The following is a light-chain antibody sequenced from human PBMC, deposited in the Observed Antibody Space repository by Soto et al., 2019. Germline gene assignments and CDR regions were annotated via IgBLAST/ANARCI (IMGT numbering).Light chain of an antibody. CDR2: DVS. V-gene: IGKV1-5*01. Sequence: DIQMTQSPSTLSASVGDSVTITCRASQSVAASLAWYQQKPGEAPKHLIYDVSNLETGVPSRFSGSGSGKEFSLTSRILQQDDFVSYYCQQSDYARTFGQGTKVEIK. J-gene: IGKJ1*01. CDR1: QSVAAS. CDR3: QQSDYART.